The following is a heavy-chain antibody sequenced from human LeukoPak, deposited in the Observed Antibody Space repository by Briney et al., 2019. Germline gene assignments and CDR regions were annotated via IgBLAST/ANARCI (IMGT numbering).Heavy chain of an antibody. J-gene: IGHJ4*02. CDR3: TPGGKDYVH. Sequence: GGSLRLSCAASGLSFSNTWMSWVRLAPGKGLEWVGRVKSKSDGGTADYAAPVKGRFTISRDDSKSTLYVQMSSLKIEDTALYYYTPGGKDYVHWGQGTLVTVSS. D-gene: IGHD4-17*01. CDR1: GLSFSNTW. V-gene: IGHV3-15*07. CDR2: VKSKSDGGTA.